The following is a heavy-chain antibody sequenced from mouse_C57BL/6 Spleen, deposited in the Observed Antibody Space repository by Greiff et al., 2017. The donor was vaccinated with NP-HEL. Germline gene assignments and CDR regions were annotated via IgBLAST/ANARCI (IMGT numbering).Heavy chain of an antibody. CDR3: ARYTYGSSLYAMDY. V-gene: IGHV7-3*01. CDR1: GFTFTDYY. Sequence: DVMLVESGGGLVQPGGSLSLSCAASGFTFTDYYMSWVRQPPGKALEWLGFIRNRANGYTKEYSASVKGRFTISRDNSQSILYLQMNALRAEDSATYYCARYTYGSSLYAMDYWGQGTSVTVSS. CDR2: IRNRANGYTK. J-gene: IGHJ4*01. D-gene: IGHD1-1*01.